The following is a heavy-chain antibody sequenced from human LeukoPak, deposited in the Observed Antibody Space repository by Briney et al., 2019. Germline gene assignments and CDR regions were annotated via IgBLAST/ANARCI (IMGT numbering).Heavy chain of an antibody. J-gene: IGHJ3*01. D-gene: IGHD3-10*01. Sequence: SVKVSCKASAGMFNTYAISWVRQAPGHGLEWMGRITPLSATPSQSQWIQGRITITADISTNTVYLDMTSLRSEDTALYFCAGDPPGTPVGFDVWGQGTMVTVSS. V-gene: IGHV1-69*06. CDR1: AGMFNTYA. CDR2: ITPLSATP. CDR3: AGDPPGTPVGFDV.